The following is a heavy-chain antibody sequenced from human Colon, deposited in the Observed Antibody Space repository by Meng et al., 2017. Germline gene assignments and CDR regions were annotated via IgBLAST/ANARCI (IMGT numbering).Heavy chain of an antibody. V-gene: IGHV4-39*01. J-gene: IGHJ5*02. CDR2: IYYSWST. CDR3: ARHWGSGSYSLAFDP. Sequence: QLQLQESGPGLVKPSEALSLTCTVSGGSISSSPYSWGWIRQPPGKGLEWIGSIYYSWSTCYNPSLKGRLSVSVDTSKNQFSRKLSSVTAADTAIYYCARHWGSGSYSLAFDPWGQGTLVTVSS. D-gene: IGHD1-26*01. CDR1: GGSISSSPYS.